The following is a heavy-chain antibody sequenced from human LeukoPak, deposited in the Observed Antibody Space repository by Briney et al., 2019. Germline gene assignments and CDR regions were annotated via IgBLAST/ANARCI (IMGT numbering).Heavy chain of an antibody. CDR1: GYTFTSYG. V-gene: IGHV7-4-1*02. Sequence: GASVKVSCKASGYTFTSYGISWVRQAPGQGLEWMGWINTNTGNPTYAQGFTGRFVFSLDTSVSTAYLQISSLKAEDTAVYYCARLNADTAMVGRRSTDYWGQGTLVTVSS. CDR3: ARLNADTAMVGRRSTDY. D-gene: IGHD5-18*01. J-gene: IGHJ4*02. CDR2: INTNTGNP.